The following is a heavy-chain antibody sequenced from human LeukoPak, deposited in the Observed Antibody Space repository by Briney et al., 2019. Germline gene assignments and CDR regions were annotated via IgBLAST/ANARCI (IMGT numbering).Heavy chain of an antibody. V-gene: IGHV4-39*02. CDR1: GGSISSSSYY. D-gene: IGHD6-13*01. J-gene: IGHJ6*02. Sequence: KPSETLSLTCTVSGGSISSSSYYWGWIRQPPGKGLEWIGSIYYSGSTYYNPSLKSRVTISIDTSKNQFSLKLSSVTAADTAVYYCARDQRAYSSSWYHSEAGGMDVWGQGTTVTVSS. CDR2: IYYSGST. CDR3: ARDQRAYSSSWYHSEAGGMDV.